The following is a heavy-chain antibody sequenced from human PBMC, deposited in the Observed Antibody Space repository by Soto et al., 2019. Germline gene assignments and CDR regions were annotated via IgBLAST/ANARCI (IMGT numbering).Heavy chain of an antibody. D-gene: IGHD4-17*01. J-gene: IGHJ6*02. Sequence: GEPLKISCXGSGYNFHTYWIAWVRQMPGKGLEWMGFIYPHDSDTRYSPSFRGQVTISADKSINTAYLQWTSLKASDTAIYFCARPTDYHYGMQVWGQGTTVTVSS. CDR2: IYPHDSDT. CDR1: GYNFHTYW. CDR3: ARPTDYHYGMQV. V-gene: IGHV5-51*01.